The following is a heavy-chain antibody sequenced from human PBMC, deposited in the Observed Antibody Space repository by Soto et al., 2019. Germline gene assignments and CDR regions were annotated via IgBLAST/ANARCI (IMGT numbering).Heavy chain of an antibody. CDR2: IDPSDYQT. D-gene: IGHD5-18*01. Sequence: PGESLKISCKGSGYSFAGYWITWVRQKPGKGLEWMGRIDPSDYQTYSSPSFRRHVTISATKSITTVFLQRSSLGASDTAMYYCARQIYVSDTGRNFQYYFDSWGQGTPVTVSS. V-gene: IGHV5-10-1*01. J-gene: IGHJ4*02. CDR1: GYSFAGYW. CDR3: ARQIYVSDTGRNFQYYFDS.